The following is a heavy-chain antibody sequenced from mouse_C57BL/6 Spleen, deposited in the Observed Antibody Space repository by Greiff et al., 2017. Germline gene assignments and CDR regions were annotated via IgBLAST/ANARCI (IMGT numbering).Heavy chain of an antibody. CDR2: ISGGGGNT. V-gene: IGHV5-9*01. CDR1: GFTFSSYT. J-gene: IGHJ2*01. Sequence: EVHLVESGGGLVKPGGSLKLSCAASGFTFSSYTMSWVRQTPEKRLEWVATISGGGGNTYYPDSVKGRFTISRDNAKNTLYLQMSSLRSEDTALYYCARLVVYFDYWGQGTTLTVSS. D-gene: IGHD1-1*02. CDR3: ARLVVYFDY.